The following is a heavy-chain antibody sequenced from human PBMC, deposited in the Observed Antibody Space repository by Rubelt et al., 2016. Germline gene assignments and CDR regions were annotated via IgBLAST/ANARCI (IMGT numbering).Heavy chain of an antibody. CDR2: IHYSGST. V-gene: IGHV4-59*12. CDR1: GGSISSYY. D-gene: IGHD3-22*01. Sequence: QVQLQESGPGLVKPSETLSLTCTVSGGSISSYYWSWIRQPPGQGLEWIGYIHYSGSTNYNPSLTGRVTLSVDTSKNQFYLKLSSVTATDTAVYYCARVNYYDSSGEYNYFDYWGQGTLVTVSS. CDR3: ARVNYYDSSGEYNYFDY. J-gene: IGHJ4*02.